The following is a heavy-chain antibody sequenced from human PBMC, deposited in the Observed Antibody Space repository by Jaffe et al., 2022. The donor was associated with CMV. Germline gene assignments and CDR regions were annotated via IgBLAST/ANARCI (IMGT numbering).Heavy chain of an antibody. Sequence: QVQLQQSGPGLVKPSQTLSLTCAISGDSVSSNSAAWNWIRQSPSRGLEWLGRTYYRSKWYNDYAVSVKSRITINPDTSKNQFSLQLNSVTPEDTAVYYCARDGMVAAKGLQYYYGMDVWGQGTTVTVSS. J-gene: IGHJ6*02. CDR1: GDSVSSNSAA. D-gene: IGHD2-15*01. V-gene: IGHV6-1*01. CDR3: ARDGMVAAKGLQYYYGMDV. CDR2: TYYRSKWYN.